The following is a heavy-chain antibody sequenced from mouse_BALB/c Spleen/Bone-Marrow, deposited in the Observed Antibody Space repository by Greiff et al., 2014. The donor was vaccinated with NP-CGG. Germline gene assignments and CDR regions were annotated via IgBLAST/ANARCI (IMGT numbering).Heavy chain of an antibody. CDR2: INPSNGRT. CDR1: GYTLTSYW. CDR3: AGPFDY. Sequence: VKLQESGAELVKPGASVKLSCKASGYTLTSYWMHWVKQRPGQGLEWIGEINPSNGRTNYNEKFKSKATLTVDKSSSTAYMQLSSLTSEDSAVYYCAGPFDYWGQGTTLTVSS. V-gene: IGHV1S81*02. J-gene: IGHJ2*01.